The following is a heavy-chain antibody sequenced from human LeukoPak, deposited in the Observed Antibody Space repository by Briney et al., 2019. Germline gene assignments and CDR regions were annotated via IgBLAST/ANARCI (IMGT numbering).Heavy chain of an antibody. Sequence: PGGSLRLSCAASGFTFSDYYMSWIRQAPGKGLEWVSYISTSSSTIYYADSVEGRFTISRDNAKNSLYLQMNSLRTGDTAVYYCARGRMTTLYYFDYWGQGTLVTVSS. CDR2: ISTSSSTI. CDR3: ARGRMTTLYYFDY. D-gene: IGHD4-17*01. V-gene: IGHV3-11*01. CDR1: GFTFSDYY. J-gene: IGHJ4*02.